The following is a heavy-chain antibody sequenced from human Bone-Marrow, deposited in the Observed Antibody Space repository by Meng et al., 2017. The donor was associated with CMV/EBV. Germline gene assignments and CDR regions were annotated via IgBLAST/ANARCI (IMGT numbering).Heavy chain of an antibody. V-gene: IGHV3-7*01. Sequence: GGSLRLSCAASGFTLSSFWMSWVRQAPGKGLEWVANIKQDGSEKYCVDSVKGRFTISRDNAKNSLYLQMNSLRAEDTAVYYCARDRPLRFLEWLSRPTLDYWGQGTLVTVSS. CDR1: GFTLSSFW. J-gene: IGHJ4*02. CDR3: ARDRPLRFLEWLSRPTLDY. D-gene: IGHD3-3*01. CDR2: IKQDGSEK.